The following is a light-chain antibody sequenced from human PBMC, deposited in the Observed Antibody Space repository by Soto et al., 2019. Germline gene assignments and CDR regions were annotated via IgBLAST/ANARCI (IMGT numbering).Light chain of an antibody. J-gene: IGKJ1*01. V-gene: IGKV3-15*01. Sequence: EIVMTQSPATLSVSPGERATISCRASQSVSSNLAWYQQKPGQAPRLLINSASIRASGVPYRFSGGGSGTEFILTISSLQSEDFAVYYCQQYNEWHPTFGQGTKVDIK. CDR3: QQYNEWHPT. CDR2: SAS. CDR1: QSVSSN.